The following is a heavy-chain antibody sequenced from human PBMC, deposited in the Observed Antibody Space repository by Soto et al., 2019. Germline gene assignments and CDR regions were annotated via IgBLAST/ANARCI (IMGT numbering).Heavy chain of an antibody. CDR3: ARDRGDLGYYYYYGMDV. CDR1: GFTFSSYA. V-gene: IGHV3-30-3*01. Sequence: PGGSLRLSCAASGFTFSSYAMHWVRQAPGKGLEWVAVISYDGSNKYYADSVKGRFTISRDNSKNTLYLQMNSLRAEDTAVYYCARDRGDLGYYYYYGMDVWGQGTTVTVSS. D-gene: IGHD3-16*01. CDR2: ISYDGSNK. J-gene: IGHJ6*02.